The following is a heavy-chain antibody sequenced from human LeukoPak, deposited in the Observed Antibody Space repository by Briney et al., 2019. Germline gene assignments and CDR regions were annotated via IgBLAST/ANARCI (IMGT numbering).Heavy chain of an antibody. Sequence: SETLSLTCTVSGGYISSSSYYWGWIRQPPEKRLTWIGSIYYSGSTYYNPSLKSRVTISVDTSKNQFSLKLSSVTAADTAVYYCARQLSSIDYVDYWGQGTLVTVSS. D-gene: IGHD2/OR15-2a*01. V-gene: IGHV4-39*01. J-gene: IGHJ4*02. CDR3: ARQLSSIDYVDY. CDR2: IYYSGST. CDR1: GGYISSSSYY.